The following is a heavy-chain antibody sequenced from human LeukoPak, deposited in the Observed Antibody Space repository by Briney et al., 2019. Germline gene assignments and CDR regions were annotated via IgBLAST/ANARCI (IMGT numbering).Heavy chain of an antibody. CDR3: ARVEATVTTYYYYGMDV. CDR2: ISYDGSNK. Sequence: PGRSLRLSRAASGFTFSSYAMHWVRQAPGKGLEWVAVISYDGSNKYYADSVKGRFTISRGNSKNTLYLQMNSLRAEDTAVCYCARVEATVTTYYYYGMDVWGQGTTVTVSS. D-gene: IGHD4-17*01. V-gene: IGHV3-30*04. J-gene: IGHJ6*02. CDR1: GFTFSSYA.